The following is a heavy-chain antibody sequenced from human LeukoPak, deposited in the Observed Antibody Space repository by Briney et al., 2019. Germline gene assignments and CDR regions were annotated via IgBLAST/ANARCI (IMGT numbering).Heavy chain of an antibody. CDR1: GFRFSDYW. Sequence: PGGSLRLSCVASGFRFSDYWISWVRQARGKGLEWVANIKKDGSEKNYVDSVKGRFTISRDNAKNSLYLQMNSLRVEDTAAYYCTTEFGRPGYWGQGTLVTVSS. V-gene: IGHV3-7*05. CDR3: TTEFGRPGY. J-gene: IGHJ4*02. CDR2: IKKDGSEK. D-gene: IGHD3-16*01.